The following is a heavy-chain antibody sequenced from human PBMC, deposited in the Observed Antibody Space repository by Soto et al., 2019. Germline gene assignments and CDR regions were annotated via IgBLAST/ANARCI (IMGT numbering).Heavy chain of an antibody. Sequence: ASVQVSCQASRYTFTNYYIHWVRQAPGQGLEWMGIINPSGGSTSYVQKLQGRVTMTRDTSTSTVHMELNSLRSEDTALYYCVREDLISMRDYYFAYWGQGTQVTVSS. J-gene: IGHJ4*02. V-gene: IGHV1-46*01. CDR2: INPSGGST. CDR1: RYTFTNYY. CDR3: VREDLISMRDYYFAY. D-gene: IGHD3-22*01.